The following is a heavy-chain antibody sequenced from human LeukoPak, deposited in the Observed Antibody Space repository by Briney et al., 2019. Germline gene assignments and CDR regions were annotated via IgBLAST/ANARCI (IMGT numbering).Heavy chain of an antibody. D-gene: IGHD3-10*01. J-gene: IGHJ4*03. V-gene: IGHV3-11*03. CDR1: GFTFSDYY. Sequence: MPGGSLRLSCAASGFTFSDYYMSWIRQAPGKGLEWVSYISRSSSFTNYADSVKGRFTISRDNVKNSVYLQMNSLSAKDTAVYYCARFDSGSHGVFDSWGQGTTVTVSS. CDR3: ARFDSGSHGVFDS. CDR2: ISRSSSFT.